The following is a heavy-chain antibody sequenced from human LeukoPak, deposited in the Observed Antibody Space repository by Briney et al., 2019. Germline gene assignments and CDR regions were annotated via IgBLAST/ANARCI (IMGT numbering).Heavy chain of an antibody. CDR1: GGTFSGSA. CDR3: TSRGVSVDY. J-gene: IGHJ4*02. V-gene: IGHV3-73*01. D-gene: IGHD3-10*01. Sequence: KVSCKASGGTFSGSAMHWVRQASGKGLEWVGRIRSKANSYATAYAASVKGRFTISRDDSKNTAYLQMNSLKAEDTAVYYCTSRGVSVDYWGQGTLVTVSS. CDR2: IRSKANSYAT.